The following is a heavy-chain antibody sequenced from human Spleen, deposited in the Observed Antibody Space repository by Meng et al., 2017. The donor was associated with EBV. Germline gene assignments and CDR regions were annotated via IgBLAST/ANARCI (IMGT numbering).Heavy chain of an antibody. Sequence: QVQLQESGPGLVKPSGTLSLTFTVSGGSISSSFWWNWVRQPPGKGLEWIGDIFHTGSTNYTPSLKSRVTLSVDKSKNQFSLEVRSVTAADTAVYYCALYVWVSFRDNYFDTWGQGTLVTVSS. J-gene: IGHJ5*02. D-gene: IGHD3-16*02. V-gene: IGHV4-4*02. CDR1: GGSISSSFW. CDR3: ALYVWVSFRDNYFDT. CDR2: IFHTGST.